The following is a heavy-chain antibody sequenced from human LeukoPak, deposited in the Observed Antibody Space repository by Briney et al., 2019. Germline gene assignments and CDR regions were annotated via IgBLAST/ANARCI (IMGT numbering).Heavy chain of an antibody. Sequence: SETLSLTCTVSGASISPYYWTWIRQPAGKGLEWIGHIYTSGSTNYNPSLKSRVTMSLDTSKSQLSLKLNSVTAADTAVYYCARVAAGYCSSTSCYNFDYWGQGTLVTVSS. CDR1: GASISPYY. CDR3: ARVAAGYCSSTSCYNFDY. CDR2: IYTSGST. V-gene: IGHV4-4*07. J-gene: IGHJ4*02. D-gene: IGHD2-2*02.